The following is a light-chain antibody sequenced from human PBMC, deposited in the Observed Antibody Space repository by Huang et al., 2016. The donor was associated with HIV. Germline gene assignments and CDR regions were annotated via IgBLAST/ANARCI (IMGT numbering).Light chain of an antibody. CDR3: QQRSNWPPLT. V-gene: IGKV3-11*01. CDR1: QSVSSY. Sequence: EIVLTQSPATLSLSPGERATLSCRASQSVSSYLAWYQQKPGQAPRLLIYDASNRATGIRARFSGSGSGTDFTLTISSLEPEDCAVYYCQQRSNWPPLTFGGGTKVEIK. J-gene: IGKJ4*01. CDR2: DAS.